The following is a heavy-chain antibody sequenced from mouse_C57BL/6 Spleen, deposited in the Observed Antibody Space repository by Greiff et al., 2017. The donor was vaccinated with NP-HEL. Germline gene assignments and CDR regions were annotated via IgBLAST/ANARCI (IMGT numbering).Heavy chain of an antibody. CDR1: GYTFTSYG. CDR2: IYPRSGNT. V-gene: IGHV1-81*01. CDR3: ARGDYDDAY. Sequence: VQLQQSGAELARPGASVKLSCKASGYTFTSYGISWVKQRTGQGLEWIGEIYPRSGNTYYNEKFKGKATLTAYKSSSTAYMELRSLTSEDSAVYFCARGDYDDAYWGQGTLVTVSA. J-gene: IGHJ3*01. D-gene: IGHD2-4*01.